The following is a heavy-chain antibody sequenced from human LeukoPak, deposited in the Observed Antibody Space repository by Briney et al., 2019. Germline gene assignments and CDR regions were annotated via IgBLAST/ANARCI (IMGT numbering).Heavy chain of an antibody. CDR3: AREGYGDSSGMDV. CDR2: IWYDGSNK. CDR1: GFTFSSYG. Sequence: PGGSLRLSCAASGFTFSSYGMHWVRQAPGKGLEWVAVIWYDGSNKYYADSVKGRFTISRDNSKNTLYLQMNSLRDEDTAVYFCAREGYGDSSGMDVWGQGTTVTVSS. J-gene: IGHJ6*02. D-gene: IGHD4-17*01. V-gene: IGHV3-33*01.